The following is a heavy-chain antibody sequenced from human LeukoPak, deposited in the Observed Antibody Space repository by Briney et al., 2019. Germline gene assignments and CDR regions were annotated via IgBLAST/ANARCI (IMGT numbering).Heavy chain of an antibody. CDR2: IYPGDSDT. J-gene: IGHJ5*02. D-gene: IGHD2-15*01. Sequence: GESLKISCKGSGYSFTSYWIGWVRQMPGKGLEWMGIIYPGDSDTRYSPSFQGQVTISADKSISTAYLQWSSLKASDTAMYYCARRGVNGYCSGGSCYGNWFDPWGQGTLVTVSS. CDR1: GYSFTSYW. V-gene: IGHV5-51*01. CDR3: ARRGVNGYCSGGSCYGNWFDP.